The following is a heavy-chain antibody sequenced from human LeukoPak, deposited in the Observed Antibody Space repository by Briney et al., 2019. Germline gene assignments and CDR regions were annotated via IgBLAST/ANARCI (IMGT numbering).Heavy chain of an antibody. CDR2: IYTSGST. J-gene: IGHJ4*02. V-gene: IGHV4-61*02. Sequence: PSQTLSLTCTVSGGSISSGSYYWSWIRQPAGKGLEWIGRIYTSGSTNYNPSLKSRVTISVDTSKNQFSLKLSSVTAADTAVYYCARDWLYDYGDFSGGYWGQGTLVTVSS. D-gene: IGHD4-17*01. CDR3: ARDWLYDYGDFSGGY. CDR1: GGSISSGSYY.